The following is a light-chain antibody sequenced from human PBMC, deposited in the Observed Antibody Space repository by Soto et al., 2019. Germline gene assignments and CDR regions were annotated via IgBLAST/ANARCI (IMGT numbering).Light chain of an antibody. J-gene: IGLJ3*02. V-gene: IGLV4-69*01. CDR2: LNSDGSH. Sequence: QLVLTQSPSASASLGASVKLTCTLSSGHSSYAIAWHQQQPEKGPRYLMRLNSDGSHRKGDGIPDRFSGSSSGAERYLTISSLQSEDEADYYCQTWDTGIRVFGGGTKLTVL. CDR1: SGHSSYA. CDR3: QTWDTGIRV.